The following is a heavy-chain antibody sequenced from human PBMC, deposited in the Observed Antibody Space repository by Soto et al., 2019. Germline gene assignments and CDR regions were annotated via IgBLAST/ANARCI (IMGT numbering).Heavy chain of an antibody. CDR3: AKAMVRGGPPGQPWAFDI. CDR2: ISGSGGST. Sequence: EVQLLESGGGLVQPGGSLRLSCAASGFTFSSYAMSWVRQAPGKGLEWVSAISGSGGSTYYADSVKGRFTISRDNSKNTLYLQMHSLGAEDTAVYYCAKAMVRGGPPGQPWAFDIWGQGTMVTVSS. V-gene: IGHV3-23*01. CDR1: GFTFSSYA. J-gene: IGHJ3*02. D-gene: IGHD3-10*01.